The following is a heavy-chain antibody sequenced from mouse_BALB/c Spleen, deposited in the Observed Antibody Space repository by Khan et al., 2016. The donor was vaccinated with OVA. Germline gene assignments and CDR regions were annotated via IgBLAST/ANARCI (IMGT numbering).Heavy chain of an antibody. J-gene: IGHJ4*01. CDR1: GYSITSNYA. Sequence: EVQLVESGPGLVKPSQSLSLTCTVTGYSITSNYAWNWIRQFPGNKLEWMGYISYSGSTNYNPSLKSRIYITRDTSKNQFFLQLNSVTTEDTATYYCARGNYYGYAMDYWGQGTSITVSS. D-gene: IGHD1-1*01. V-gene: IGHV3-2*02. CDR2: ISYSGST. CDR3: ARGNYYGYAMDY.